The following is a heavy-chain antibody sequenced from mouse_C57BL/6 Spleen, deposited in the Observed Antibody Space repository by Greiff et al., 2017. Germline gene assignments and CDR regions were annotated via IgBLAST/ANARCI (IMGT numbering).Heavy chain of an antibody. Sequence: QVQLQQSGAELARPGASVKLSCKASGYTFTSYGISWVKQRTGQGLEWIGEIYPRSGNTYYNEKFKGKATLTADKSSSTAYMELRSLTSADSAVYCCARGYDYDWFASRGQGTLVPASA. V-gene: IGHV1-81*01. J-gene: IGHJ3*01. CDR2: IYPRSGNT. D-gene: IGHD2-4*01. CDR3: ARGYDYDWFAS. CDR1: GYTFTSYG.